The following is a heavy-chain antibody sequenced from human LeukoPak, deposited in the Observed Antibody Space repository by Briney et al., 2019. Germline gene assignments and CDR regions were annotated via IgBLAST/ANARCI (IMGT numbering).Heavy chain of an antibody. CDR1: GFSFSDSW. CDR2: IKTDASIT. V-gene: IGHV3-74*01. J-gene: IGHJ5*02. Sequence: GGSLRLSCAASGFSFSDSWMHWVRQAPGKGLVWVARIKTDASITAYADSVKGRFTISRDNAKNMLYLQMNSLRAEDTAVYYCARDRRPGWFDPWGQGTLVIVSS. CDR3: ARDRRPGWFDP.